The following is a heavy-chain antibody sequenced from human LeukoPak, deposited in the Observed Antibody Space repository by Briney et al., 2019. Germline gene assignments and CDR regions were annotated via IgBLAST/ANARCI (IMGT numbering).Heavy chain of an antibody. Sequence: PGRSLRLSCAASGFTFSSYAMHWVRQAPGKGLEWVSSITSSGGSTSYADSVKGRFTISRDNAKNSLYLQMNSLRAEDTAVYYCAGSASSGWRFDSWGQGTLVTVSS. CDR1: GFTFSSYA. CDR3: AGSASSGWRFDS. CDR2: ITSSGGST. D-gene: IGHD6-19*01. J-gene: IGHJ4*02. V-gene: IGHV3-21*01.